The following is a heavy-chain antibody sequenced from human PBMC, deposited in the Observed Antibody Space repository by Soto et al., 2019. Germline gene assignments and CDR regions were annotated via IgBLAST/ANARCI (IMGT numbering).Heavy chain of an antibody. V-gene: IGHV1-46*01. CDR3: ARSSGGNFGIIIEGSNWFDP. J-gene: IGHJ5*02. CDR1: GDTFTSYY. Sequence: GASVKVSCKAPGDTFTSYYLNWVRQAPGQGLEWMGVINPHGGSTKYAQKFQGRITMTRDTSRSTVYMELSSLRSDDTAIYYCARSSGGNFGIIIEGSNWFDPWGQGTLVTAPQ. D-gene: IGHD3-3*01. CDR2: INPHGGST.